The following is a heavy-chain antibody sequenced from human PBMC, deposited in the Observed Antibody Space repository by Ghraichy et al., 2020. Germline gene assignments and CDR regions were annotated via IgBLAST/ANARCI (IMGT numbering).Heavy chain of an antibody. V-gene: IGHV3-48*02. CDR2: IDTTYTI. J-gene: IGHJ4*02. Sequence: GGSLRLSCAVSGFTLSTHNMNWVRQAPGQGLEWIAYIDTTYTIHYADSVKGRFTISRDNAKYSLHLQMNSLRDEDTAIYYCARDYLWAIDNWGQGTPVIVSS. D-gene: IGHD2-21*01. CDR1: GFTLSTHN. CDR3: ARDYLWAIDN.